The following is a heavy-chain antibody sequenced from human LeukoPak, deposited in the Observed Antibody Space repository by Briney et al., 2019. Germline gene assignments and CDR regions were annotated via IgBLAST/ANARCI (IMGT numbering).Heavy chain of an antibody. CDR1: GYSISSGYH. CDR3: ARVFRSTDSSGFYLPEYSQH. D-gene: IGHD3-22*01. J-gene: IGHJ1*01. Sequence: SETLSLTCTVSGYSISSGYHWGWIRQPPGKGLEWIGSIYHSGSTYYNPSLKSRVTISVDTSKNQFSLKLRSVTAADTAVYYCARVFRSTDSSGFYLPEYSQHWGQGALVTAPS. V-gene: IGHV4-38-2*02. CDR2: IYHSGST.